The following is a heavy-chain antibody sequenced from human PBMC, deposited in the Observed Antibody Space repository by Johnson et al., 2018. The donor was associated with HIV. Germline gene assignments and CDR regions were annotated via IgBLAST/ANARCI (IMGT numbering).Heavy chain of an antibody. CDR3: AKEEGLAAAGTGEAFDI. D-gene: IGHD6-13*01. J-gene: IGHJ3*02. Sequence: EVQLVESGGGVVRPGGSLRLSCEGSGFTFEDYGMSCVRQPPGKGLEWVSGVSWNGESTGYADSVKGRFSIFKDTVKNILYLQMNSLRAEDTAVYYCAKEEGLAAAGTGEAFDIWGQGTMVTVSS. CDR2: VSWNGEST. CDR1: GFTFEDYG. V-gene: IGHV3-20*04.